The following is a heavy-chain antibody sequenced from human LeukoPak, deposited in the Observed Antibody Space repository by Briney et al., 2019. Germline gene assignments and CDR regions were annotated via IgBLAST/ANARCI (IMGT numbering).Heavy chain of an antibody. J-gene: IGHJ3*02. V-gene: IGHV3-9*03. Sequence: GGSLRLSCAAAGFTFDDYAMHWVRQAPGKGLEWVSGISWNSGSIGYVDSVKGRFTISRDNAKNSLYLQMNSLRAEDMALYYCAKGHDYGDYGNAFDIWGQGTMVPVSS. CDR2: ISWNSGSI. CDR3: AKGHDYGDYGNAFDI. D-gene: IGHD4-17*01. CDR1: GFTFDDYA.